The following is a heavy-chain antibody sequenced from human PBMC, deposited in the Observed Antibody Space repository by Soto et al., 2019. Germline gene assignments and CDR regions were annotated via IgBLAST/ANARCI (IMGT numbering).Heavy chain of an antibody. CDR2: IYYSGSS. V-gene: IGHV4-31*03. Sequence: LSLSCTVSGGSLSSGSYHWSWIRQHPGKGLEWIGNIYYSGSSYYNPSLKSRATISIDTAKDQFSLILDSVTAADTAVYYCARVEGSSYYFRHDCWGRGTLVTVSS. CDR1: GGSLSSGSYH. J-gene: IGHJ4*02. CDR3: ARVEGSSYYFRHDC. D-gene: IGHD1-26*01.